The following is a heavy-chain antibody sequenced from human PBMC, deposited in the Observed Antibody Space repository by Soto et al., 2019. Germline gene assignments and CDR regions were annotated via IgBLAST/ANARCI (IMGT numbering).Heavy chain of an antibody. CDR1: GYSFTSYW. V-gene: IGHV5-51*01. CDR3: ARGENTILHGRLGNSNWFDP. CDR2: IYPGDSDT. J-gene: IGHJ5*02. Sequence: GESLKISCKASGYSFTSYWIGWVRQMPGKGLEWMGIIYPGDSDTRYRPSLLGQVTISADKSSSTAYLQWSSLTAADTAVYYCARGENTILHGRLGNSNWFDPWGQGTLVTVSS. D-gene: IGHD1-7*01.